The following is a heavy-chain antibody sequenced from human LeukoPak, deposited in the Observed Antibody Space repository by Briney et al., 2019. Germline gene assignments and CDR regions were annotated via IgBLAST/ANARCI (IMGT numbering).Heavy chain of an antibody. CDR1: GGSFSGYY. V-gene: IGHV4-34*01. Sequence: SETLSLTCAVYGGSFSGYYWSWIRQPPGKGLEWIGEINHSGSTNYNPSLKSRVTISVDTSKNQFSLKLSSVTAADTAVYYCARRGNIAAGAGTDYWGQGTLVTVSS. D-gene: IGHD6-13*01. CDR2: INHSGST. CDR3: ARRGNIAAGAGTDY. J-gene: IGHJ4*02.